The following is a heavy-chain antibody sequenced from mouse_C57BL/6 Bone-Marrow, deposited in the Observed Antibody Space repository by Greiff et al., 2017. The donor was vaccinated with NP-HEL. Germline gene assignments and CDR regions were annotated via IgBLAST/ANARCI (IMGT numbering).Heavy chain of an antibody. D-gene: IGHD1-1*01. CDR2: INPYNGGT. CDR1: GYTFTDYY. J-gene: IGHJ2*01. V-gene: IGHV1-19*01. Sequence: VQLQQSGPVLVKPGASVKMSCKASGYTFTDYYMNWVKQSHGKSLEWIGVINPYNGGTSYNQKFKGKATLTVDKSSSTAYMELNSLTSEDSAVDYCARSTTVDYFDYWGQGTTLTVSS. CDR3: ARSTTVDYFDY.